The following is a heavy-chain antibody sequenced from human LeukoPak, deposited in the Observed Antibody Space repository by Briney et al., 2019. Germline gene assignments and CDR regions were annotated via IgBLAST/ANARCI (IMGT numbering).Heavy chain of an antibody. Sequence: SETLSLTCSVSGGSLSNSDYYWGWIRQPPGKGLEWIGSIYYSGNTYYNPSLKSRVTISVDTSKNQFSLKLSSVTAADTAVYYCARVGYSSLLDYWGQGTLVTVSS. D-gene: IGHD5-18*01. J-gene: IGHJ4*02. CDR1: GGSLSNSDYY. V-gene: IGHV4-39*07. CDR2: IYYSGNT. CDR3: ARVGYSSLLDY.